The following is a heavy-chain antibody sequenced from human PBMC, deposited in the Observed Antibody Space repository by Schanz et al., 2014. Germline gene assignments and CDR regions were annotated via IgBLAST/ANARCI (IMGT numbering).Heavy chain of an antibody. Sequence: EVQLVESGGGLVKPGGSLRLSCAASGFTFSTYNMNWVRQAPGKGLEWVSSISSSRTYIYYADSVKGRFTISRDDPKNSLYLQMNSLRAEDTAVYYCARDDFGALDYWGQGTLVTVSS. J-gene: IGHJ4*02. CDR3: ARDDFGALDY. CDR1: GFTFSTYN. D-gene: IGHD3-16*01. V-gene: IGHV3-21*01. CDR2: ISSSRTYI.